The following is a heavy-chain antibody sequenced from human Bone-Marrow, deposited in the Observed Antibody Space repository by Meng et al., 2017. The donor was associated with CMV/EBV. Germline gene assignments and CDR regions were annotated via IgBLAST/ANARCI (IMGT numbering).Heavy chain of an antibody. CDR2: IYHSGST. CDR1: GYSISSGYY. CDR3: ARVESLGVVVPAAISPWFDP. V-gene: IGHV4-38-2*02. D-gene: IGHD2-2*01. Sequence: GSLRLSCTVSGYSISSGYYWGWIRQPPGKGLEWIGSIYHSGSTNYNPSLKSRVTISVDTSKNQFSLKLSSVTAADTAVYYCARVESLGVVVPAAISPWFDPWGQGTLVTVSS. J-gene: IGHJ5*02.